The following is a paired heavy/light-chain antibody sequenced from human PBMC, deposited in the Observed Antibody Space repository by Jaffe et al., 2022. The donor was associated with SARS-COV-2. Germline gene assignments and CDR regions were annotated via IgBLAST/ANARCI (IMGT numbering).Light chain of an antibody. J-gene: IGKJ4*01. CDR2: LGS. Sequence: IVMTQSPLSLPVTPGEPASISCRSSQSLLHSNGYDYLDWYLQRPGQSPQLLIYLGSNRASGVPDRFSGSGSGTDFTLKISRVEAEDVGVYYCMQALQTPPTFGGGTKVEIK. CDR3: MQALQTPPT. CDR1: QSLLHSNGYDY. V-gene: IGKV2-28*01.
Heavy chain of an antibody. Sequence: EVQLVESGGGLVQPGGSLRLSCAASGLIFTKYSMNWVRQAPGKGLEWVASISSVSTYIYYTDSVRGRFTISRDNSMNSLYLQMNSLRAEDTAVYYCARGEQESYYYYGMDVWGQGTTVTVSS. CDR1: GLIFTKYS. V-gene: IGHV3-21*02. CDR2: ISSVSTYI. J-gene: IGHJ6*02. CDR3: ARGEQESYYYYGMDV.